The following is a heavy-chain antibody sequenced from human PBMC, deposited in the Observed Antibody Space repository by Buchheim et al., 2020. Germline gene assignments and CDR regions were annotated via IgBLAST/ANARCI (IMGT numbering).Heavy chain of an antibody. CDR2: ISYDGSNK. D-gene: IGHD6-19*01. Sequence: QVQLVESGGGVVQPGRSLRLSCAASGFTFSSYGMHWVRQAPGKGLEWVAVISYDGSNKYYADSVKGRFTISRDNSKNTLYLQMNSLRAEDTAVYYCAKEGIAVAGPGPYFDYWGQGTL. CDR1: GFTFSSYG. J-gene: IGHJ4*02. CDR3: AKEGIAVAGPGPYFDY. V-gene: IGHV3-30*18.